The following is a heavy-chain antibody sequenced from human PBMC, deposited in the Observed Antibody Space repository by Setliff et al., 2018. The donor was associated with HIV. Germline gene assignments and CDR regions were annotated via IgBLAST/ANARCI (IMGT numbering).Heavy chain of an antibody. D-gene: IGHD6-19*01. CDR1: GGSFSDNY. V-gene: IGHV4-34*01. J-gene: IGHJ4*02. CDR3: ARGVRDNSGWSSYYFDY. Sequence: SETLSLTCAVYGGSFSDNYWSWIRQSPGKGLEWIGEINHSGRTKYNPSLESRVTTSVDTSKKQFSLRLTSVTAADTAVYYCARGVRDNSGWSSYYFDYWGQGTLVTVSS. CDR2: INHSGRT.